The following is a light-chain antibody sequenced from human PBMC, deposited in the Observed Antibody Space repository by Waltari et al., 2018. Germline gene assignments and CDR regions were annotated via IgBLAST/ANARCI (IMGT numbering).Light chain of an antibody. Sequence: SSELTQDPAVSVAMGQTVRITFQGDSLRNYYASLYQQRPGKAPILVIYDKDNRPSGVPDRFSGSSSHNTASLTITGAQAEDEASYYCHSRDASGVGGSFGGGTKLTVL. CDR3: HSRDASGVGGS. CDR1: SLRNYY. J-gene: IGLJ2*01. CDR2: DKD. V-gene: IGLV3-19*01.